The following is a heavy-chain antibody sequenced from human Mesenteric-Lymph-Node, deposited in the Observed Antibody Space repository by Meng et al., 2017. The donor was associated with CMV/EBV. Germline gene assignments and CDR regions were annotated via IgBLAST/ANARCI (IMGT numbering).Heavy chain of an antibody. J-gene: IGHJ6*02. V-gene: IGHV1-69*02. CDR2: IIPILGIA. Sequence: SVKVSCKASGGTFSSYTISWVRQAPGQGLEWMGRIIPILGIANYAQKFQGRVTITADKSTSTAYMELSSLRSEDTAVYYCASDRGYSLSGYGMDVWGQGTTVTVSS. CDR3: ASDRGYSLSGYGMDV. CDR1: GGTFSSYT. D-gene: IGHD5-18*01.